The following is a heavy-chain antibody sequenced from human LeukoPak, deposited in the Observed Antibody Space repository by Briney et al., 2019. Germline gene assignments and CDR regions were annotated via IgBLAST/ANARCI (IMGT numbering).Heavy chain of an antibody. J-gene: IGHJ4*02. V-gene: IGHV3-21*01. CDR2: ISSSSSYT. Sequence: AGGSLRLSCAASGFTFSSYSMSWVRQAPGKGLEWISSISSSSSYTYYADPAKGRFTISRDNTKRSLVLQMNSLRAEDTAVYHCVRAHGTYAPLGYWGQGILVTVSS. D-gene: IGHD2-2*01. CDR1: GFTFSSYS. CDR3: VRAHGTYAPLGY.